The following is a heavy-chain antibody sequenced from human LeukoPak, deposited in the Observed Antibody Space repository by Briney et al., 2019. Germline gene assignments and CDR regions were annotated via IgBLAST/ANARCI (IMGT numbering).Heavy chain of an antibody. CDR1: GFTFSDYY. V-gene: IGHV3-11*01. CDR3: ASSRDYGSGSLYYYYYYGMDV. D-gene: IGHD3-10*01. J-gene: IGHJ6*02. Sequence: PGGSLRLSCAASGFTFSDYYMSWIRQAPGKGLEWVSYISSSGSTIYYADSVKGRFTISRDNAKNSLYLQMNSLRAEDTAVYYCASSRDYGSGSLYYYYYYGMDVWDQGTTVTVSS. CDR2: ISSSGSTI.